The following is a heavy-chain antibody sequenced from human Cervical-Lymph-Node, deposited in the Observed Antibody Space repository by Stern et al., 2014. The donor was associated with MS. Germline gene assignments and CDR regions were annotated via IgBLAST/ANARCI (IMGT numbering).Heavy chain of an antibody. CDR1: GFSLSTSGMC. CDR3: ARIRYSSGYRHFDF. D-gene: IGHD6-19*01. Sequence: QVTLRESGPALVKPTETLTLTCNFSGFSLSTSGMCVSWIRQPPGKALEWLALIAWADDNYYNPSLKTRLTISKDTSRDQVVLSLTDVDPADTATYFCARIRYSSGYRHFDFWGQGALVTVSS. V-gene: IGHV2-70*01. CDR2: IAWADDN. J-gene: IGHJ4*02.